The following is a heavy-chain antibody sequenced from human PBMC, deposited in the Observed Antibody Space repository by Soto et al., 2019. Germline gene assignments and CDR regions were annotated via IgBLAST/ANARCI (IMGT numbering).Heavy chain of an antibody. J-gene: IGHJ6*02. CDR1: GGSFSGYY. CDR2: INHSGST. CDR3: ARGWRYDFWSGRSIYYYGMDV. D-gene: IGHD3-3*01. Sequence: TLSLTCAVYGGSFSGYYWSWIRQPPGEGLEWIGEINHSGSTNYNPSLKSRVTISVDTSKNQFSLKLSSVTAADTAVYYCARGWRYDFWSGRSIYYYGMDVWGQGTTVTVSS. V-gene: IGHV4-34*01.